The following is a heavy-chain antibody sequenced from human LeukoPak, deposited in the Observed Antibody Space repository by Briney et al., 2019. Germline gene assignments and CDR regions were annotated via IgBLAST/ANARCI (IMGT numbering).Heavy chain of an antibody. CDR1: GGSISGYY. J-gene: IGHJ5*02. D-gene: IGHD3-22*01. CDR2: INYSGST. Sequence: SETLSLTCTVSGGSISGYYWSWIRQPPGQGLEWIGYINYSGSTKYNPSLKSRVTMSVDTSKNQFSLKLNSVTAADTAVYYCARASGGYYNNWFDPWGQGTLVTVSS. CDR3: ARASGGYYNNWFDP. V-gene: IGHV4-59*01.